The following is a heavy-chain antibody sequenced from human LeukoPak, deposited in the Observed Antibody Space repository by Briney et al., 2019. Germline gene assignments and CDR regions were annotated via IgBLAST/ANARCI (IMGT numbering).Heavy chain of an antibody. CDR2: INHSGST. Sequence: SETLSLTCAVYGGSFSGYYWSWIRQPPGKGLEWIGEINHSGSTNYNPSLKSRVTISVDTSKNQFSLKLSSVTAADTAVYYCARLFIGSVGAAPEDYWGQGTLVTVSS. CDR3: ARLFIGSVGAAPEDY. J-gene: IGHJ4*02. D-gene: IGHD6-13*01. V-gene: IGHV4-34*01. CDR1: GGSFSGYY.